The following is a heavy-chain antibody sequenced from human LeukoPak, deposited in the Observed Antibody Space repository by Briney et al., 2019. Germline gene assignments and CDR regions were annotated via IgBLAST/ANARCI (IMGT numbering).Heavy chain of an antibody. CDR3: AKGRALEVVAAFNY. D-gene: IGHD2-15*01. V-gene: IGHV3-23*01. CDR2: ISGSGANT. Sequence: SGGSLRLSCAASGFTFSNYAMSWVRQAPGRGLEWVSTISGSGANTYYADSVKGRFTISRDNSKNTLYLQMNSLRADDTAIYYCAKGRALEVVAAFNYWGQGTVVTDSS. CDR1: GFTFSNYA. J-gene: IGHJ4*02.